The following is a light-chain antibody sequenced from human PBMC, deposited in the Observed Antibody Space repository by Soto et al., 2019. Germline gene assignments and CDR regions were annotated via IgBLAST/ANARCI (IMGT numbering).Light chain of an antibody. CDR3: SSYTTSSALDV. Sequence: QPVLTQPASVSGSPGQSITISCTGTSSDVGGFNYVSWYQQHPGKAPKLMIYEVSNRPSGISNRFSGSKSGNTAYLIISGLQAEDEADYYCSSYTTSSALDVFGTGTKVT. CDR1: SSDVGGFNY. J-gene: IGLJ1*01. CDR2: EVS. V-gene: IGLV2-14*01.